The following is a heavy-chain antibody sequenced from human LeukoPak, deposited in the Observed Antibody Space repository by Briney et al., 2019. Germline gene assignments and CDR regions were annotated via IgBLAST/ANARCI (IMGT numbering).Heavy chain of an antibody. V-gene: IGHV4-34*01. D-gene: IGHD1-7*01. CDR3: ARDKYNWNFYYYYGMDV. J-gene: IGHJ6*02. CDR2: INHSGST. Sequence: SETLSLTCAVYGGSFSGYYGSWIRQPPGKGLEWIGEINHSGSTNYNPSLKSRVTISVDTSKNQFSLKLSSATAADTAVYYCARDKYNWNFYYYYGMDVWGQGTTVTVSS. CDR1: GGSFSGYY.